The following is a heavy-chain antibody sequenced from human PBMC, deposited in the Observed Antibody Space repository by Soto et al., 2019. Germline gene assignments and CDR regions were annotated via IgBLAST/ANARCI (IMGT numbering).Heavy chain of an antibody. J-gene: IGHJ4*02. CDR1: GGSFSGYY. CDR3: AREGIAAPNFDY. CDR2: INHSGST. Sequence: SETLSLTCAVYGGSFSGYYWSWIRQPPGKGLEWIGEINHSGSTNYNPSLKSRVTISVDTSKNQFSLKLSSVTAADTAVYYCAREGIAAPNFDYWGQGTLVTVS. D-gene: IGHD6-13*01. V-gene: IGHV4-34*01.